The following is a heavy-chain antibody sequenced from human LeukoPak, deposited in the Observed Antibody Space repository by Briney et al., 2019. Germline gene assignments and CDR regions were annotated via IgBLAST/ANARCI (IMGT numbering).Heavy chain of an antibody. J-gene: IGHJ3*02. V-gene: IGHV4-59*08. D-gene: IGHD3-10*01. CDR3: ARHSDYYDAFDI. CDR2: IYYSGST. Sequence: SETLSLTCTVSGGSISRYYWSWIRQPPGKGLEWIGYIYYSGSTNYNPSLKSRVTISVDTSKNQFSLKLSSVTAADTAVYYCARHSDYYDAFDIWGQGTMVTVSS. CDR1: GGSISRYY.